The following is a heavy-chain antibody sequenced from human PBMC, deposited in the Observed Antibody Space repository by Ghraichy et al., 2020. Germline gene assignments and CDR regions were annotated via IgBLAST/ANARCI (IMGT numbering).Heavy chain of an antibody. CDR1: GLTFNNYA. CDR3: VKHGGTYSFPD. D-gene: IGHD1-26*01. CDR2: LRDSGGST. Sequence: GESLNLSCAASGLTFNNYAMSWVRQAPGKGLEWVSILRDSGGSTYYAESVKGRFTISGDNSKTTLYLQMNSLRAEDTAVYYCVKHGGTYSFPDWGQGTLVTVSS. V-gene: IGHV3-23*01. J-gene: IGHJ4*02.